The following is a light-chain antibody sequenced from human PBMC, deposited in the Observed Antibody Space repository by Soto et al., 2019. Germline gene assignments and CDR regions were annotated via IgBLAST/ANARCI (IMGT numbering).Light chain of an antibody. CDR3: QQYGSSPPIT. J-gene: IGKJ5*01. CDR2: GAS. Sequence: EIVLTQSPGTLSLSPGEIATLSCRASQSVSSSYLAWYQQKPGQAPRLLIYGASSRATGIPDRFSGSGSGTDFTLTISRLEPEDFAVYYCQQYGSSPPITFGQGTRLEIK. CDR1: QSVSSSY. V-gene: IGKV3-20*01.